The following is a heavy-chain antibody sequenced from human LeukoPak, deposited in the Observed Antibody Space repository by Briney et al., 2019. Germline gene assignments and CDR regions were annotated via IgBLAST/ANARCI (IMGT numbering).Heavy chain of an antibody. CDR1: GFTFGDYA. CDR2: TRNKANSYTT. V-gene: IGHV3-72*01. D-gene: IGHD1-26*01. Sequence: GGSLRLSCTASGFTFGDYAMSWFRQAPGKGLEWVGRTRNKANSYTTEYAASVKGRFTISRDDSKNSLYLQMNSLKTEDTAVYYCARGMWELPLHYYFDYWGQGTLVTVSS. J-gene: IGHJ4*02. CDR3: ARGMWELPLHYYFDY.